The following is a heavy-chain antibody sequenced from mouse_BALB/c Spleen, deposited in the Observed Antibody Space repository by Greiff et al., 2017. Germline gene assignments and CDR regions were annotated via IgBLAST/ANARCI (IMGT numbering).Heavy chain of an antibody. D-gene: IGHD2-4*01. CDR1: GFSLTSYG. Sequence: VQLQQSGPGLVAPSQSLSITCTVSGFSLTSYGVSWVRQPPGKGLEWLGVIWGDGSTNYHSALISRLSISKDNSKSQVFLKLNSLQTDDTATYYCANMITTRGAWYFDVWGAGTTVTVSS. CDR2: IWGDGST. J-gene: IGHJ1*01. V-gene: IGHV2-3*01. CDR3: ANMITTRGAWYFDV.